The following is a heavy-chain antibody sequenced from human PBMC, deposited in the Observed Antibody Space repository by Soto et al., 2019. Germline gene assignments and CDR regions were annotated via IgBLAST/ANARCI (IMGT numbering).Heavy chain of an antibody. CDR2: IIPIFGTA. J-gene: IGHJ4*02. CDR3: ARDRPWQQWLEFDY. Sequence: SVKVSCTASGGTFSSYAMSWVRQAPGQGLEWMGGIIPIFGTANYAQKFQGRVTITADESTSTAYMELSSLRSEDTAVYYCARDRPWQQWLEFDYWGQGTLVTVSS. V-gene: IGHV1-69*13. CDR1: GGTFSSYA. D-gene: IGHD6-19*01.